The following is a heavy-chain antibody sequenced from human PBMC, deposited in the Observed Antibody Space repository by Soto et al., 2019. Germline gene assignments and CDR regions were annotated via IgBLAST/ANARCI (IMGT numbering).Heavy chain of an antibody. D-gene: IGHD2-2*01. V-gene: IGHV3-53*01. J-gene: IGHJ4*02. Sequence: GGSLRLSCAASGFTVSSNYMSWVRQAPGKGLEWVSVIYSGSSTYYADSVKGRFTISRDNSKNTLYLQMNSLRAEDTAVYYCARGGSGPNIVVVPAAFDYWGQGTLVTVSS. CDR2: IYSGSST. CDR1: GFTVSSNY. CDR3: ARGGSGPNIVVVPAAFDY.